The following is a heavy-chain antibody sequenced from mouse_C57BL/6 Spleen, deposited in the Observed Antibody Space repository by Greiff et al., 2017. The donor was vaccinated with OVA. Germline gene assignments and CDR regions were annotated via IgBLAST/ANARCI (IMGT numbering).Heavy chain of an antibody. CDR3: ARDSYDYDKAWFAY. CDR2: IYPRSGNT. J-gene: IGHJ3*01. CDR1: GYTFTSYG. V-gene: IGHV1-81*01. D-gene: IGHD2-4*01. Sequence: QVQLKQSGAELARPGASVKLSCKASGYTFTSYGISWVTQRTGQGLEWIGEIYPRSGNTYYNEKFKGKATLTADKSSSTAYMELRSLTSEDSAVYFCARDSYDYDKAWFAYWGQGTLVTVSA.